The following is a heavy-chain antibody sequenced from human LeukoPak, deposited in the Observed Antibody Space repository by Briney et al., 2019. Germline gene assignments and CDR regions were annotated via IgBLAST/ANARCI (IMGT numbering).Heavy chain of an antibody. V-gene: IGHV6-1*01. CDR2: TYYRSKWFN. J-gene: IGHJ3*02. CDR1: GDSVSTDSAD. CDR3: ARERRDGFDI. Sequence: SQTLSLTCAISGDSVSTDSADWTWLRQSPSRGLEWLGRTYYRSKWFNDSAASVKSRITINSDTSKNHLSMHLTSVTPEDKDVYYCARERRDGFDIWGQGTVVTVSS.